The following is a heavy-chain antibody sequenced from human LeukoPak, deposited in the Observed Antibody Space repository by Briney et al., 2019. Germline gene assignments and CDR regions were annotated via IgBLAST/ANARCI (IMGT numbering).Heavy chain of an antibody. D-gene: IGHD3-22*01. Sequence: GGSPRLSCAVSGFTVNSNDMGWVRQAPGKGLEWVSFIYSGGGTYYADSVKGRFTISRDNSKNTLYVQMNSLRAEDTAVYYCAKARDSSGLFDYWGQGTLGTVSS. J-gene: IGHJ4*02. CDR2: IYSGGGT. V-gene: IGHV3-53*01. CDR3: AKARDSSGLFDY. CDR1: GFTVNSND.